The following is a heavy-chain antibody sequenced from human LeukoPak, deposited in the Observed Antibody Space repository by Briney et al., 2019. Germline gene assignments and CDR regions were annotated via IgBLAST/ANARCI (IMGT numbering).Heavy chain of an antibody. CDR2: IIPIFGTA. V-gene: IGHV1-69*05. J-gene: IGHJ4*02. CDR1: GGTFSSYA. CDR3: ARSYYYDSSGPLAGAYFDY. D-gene: IGHD3-22*01. Sequence: ASVKVSCKASGGTFSSYAISWVRQAPGQGLEWMGGIIPIFGTANYAQKFQGRVTISTDESTSTAYMELSSLRSEDTAVYYCARSYYYDSSGPLAGAYFDYWGQGTLVTVSS.